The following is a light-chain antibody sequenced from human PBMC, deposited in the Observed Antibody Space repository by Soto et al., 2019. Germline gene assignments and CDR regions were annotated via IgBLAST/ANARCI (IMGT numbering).Light chain of an antibody. J-gene: IGLJ3*02. Sequence: QSVLTQPPSASGPPGQRVTISCSGSSSNIGSNTVSWYQQLPGTAPKLLIYSNNQRPSGVPDRFSGSKSGTSASLAISGLQSEDEADYYCAAWDASLNGWVFGGGTKLTVL. CDR1: SSNIGSNT. V-gene: IGLV1-44*01. CDR2: SNN. CDR3: AAWDASLNGWV.